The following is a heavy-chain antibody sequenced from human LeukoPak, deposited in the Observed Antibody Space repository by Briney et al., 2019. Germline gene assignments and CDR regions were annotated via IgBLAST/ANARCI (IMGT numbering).Heavy chain of an antibody. D-gene: IGHD6-19*01. Sequence: GASVKVSCKASGGTFSTYTINWVRQAPGQGLEWMGRIIPIFGTPNYAQKFQGRVTMTRDTSTSTVYMELSSLRSEDTAVYYCARQWLINWFDPWGQGTLVTVSS. V-gene: IGHV1-69*08. J-gene: IGHJ5*02. CDR2: IIPIFGTP. CDR3: ARQWLINWFDP. CDR1: GGTFSTYT.